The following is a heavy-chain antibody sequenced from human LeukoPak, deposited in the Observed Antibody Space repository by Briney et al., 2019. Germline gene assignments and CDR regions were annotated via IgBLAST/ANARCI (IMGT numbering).Heavy chain of an antibody. D-gene: IGHD3-22*01. J-gene: IGHJ4*02. CDR1: GYILTNNW. CDR2: IYPGYSDA. Sequence: PGESLKISCKVSGYILTNNWIGWVRQVPGKGLEWMGLIYPGYSDAKYSPSFQGQVTFSVDKSISTAYLQWSSLKASDTAIYYCLRDTTYDSSGYFDYWGQGTLVTVSS. V-gene: IGHV5-51*01. CDR3: LRDTTYDSSGYFDY.